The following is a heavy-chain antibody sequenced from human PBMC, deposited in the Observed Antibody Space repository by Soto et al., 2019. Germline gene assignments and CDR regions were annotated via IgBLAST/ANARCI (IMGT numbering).Heavy chain of an antibody. CDR1: GYSFTSYW. CDR2: IDPSDSYT. D-gene: IGHD1-26*01. CDR3: ASWGVGDPPS. V-gene: IGHV5-10-1*01. Sequence: LGESLKISCKGSGYSFTSYWIGWVRQMPGKGLEWMGRIDPSDSYTNYSPSFQGHVTISADKSISTAYLQWSSLKASDTAMYYCASWGVGDPPSWGQGTMVTVSS. J-gene: IGHJ3*01.